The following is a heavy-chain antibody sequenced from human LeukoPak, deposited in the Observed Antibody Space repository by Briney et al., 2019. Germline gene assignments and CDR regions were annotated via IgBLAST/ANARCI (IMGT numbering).Heavy chain of an antibody. V-gene: IGHV1-2*02. D-gene: IGHD3-22*01. CDR1: GYTFTGYY. Sequence: LRASVKVSCKTSGYTFTGYYMHWVRQAPGQGLEWMGWINPNTGGTNYAQKFQGRVTMTSDTSISTAYMELSSLRSDGTAVYYCARAPMIVVVFPPRLDYWGQGTLVTVSS. J-gene: IGHJ4*02. CDR3: ARAPMIVVVFPPRLDY. CDR2: INPNTGGT.